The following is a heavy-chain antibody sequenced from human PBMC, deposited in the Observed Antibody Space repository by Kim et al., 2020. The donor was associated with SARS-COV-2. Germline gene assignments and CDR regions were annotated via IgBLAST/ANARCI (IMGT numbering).Heavy chain of an antibody. V-gene: IGHV3-43*01. CDR3: AKDIDTVTTGGYFDY. Sequence: GGSLRLSCAASGFTFDDYTMHWVRQAPRKGLEWVSLISWDGGSTYYADSVKGRFTISRDNSKNSLYLQMNSLRTEDTALYYCAKDIDTVTTGGYFDYWGQGTLVTVSS. J-gene: IGHJ4*02. CDR1: GFTFDDYT. CDR2: ISWDGGST. D-gene: IGHD4-17*01.